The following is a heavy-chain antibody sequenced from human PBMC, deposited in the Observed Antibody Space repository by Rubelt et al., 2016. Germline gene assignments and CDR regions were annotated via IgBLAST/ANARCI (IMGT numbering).Heavy chain of an antibody. D-gene: IGHD5-12*01. CDR2: ST. V-gene: IGHV4-31*02. Sequence: STYYNPSLKSRVTISVDTSKNQFSLKLSSVTAADTAVYYCARGEYSGYDWNYFDYWGQGTLVTVSS. CDR3: ARGEYSGYDWNYFDY. J-gene: IGHJ4*02.